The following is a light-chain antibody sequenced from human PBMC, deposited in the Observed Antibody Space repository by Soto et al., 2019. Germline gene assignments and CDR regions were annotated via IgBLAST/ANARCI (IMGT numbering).Light chain of an antibody. Sequence: DIQMTQFPSALSASVGDRVTITCRASQSVNIWLAWYQQKPGKAPKLLISEASTVETGVPASFRGSGSGTQFTLPISSLQPDDLATYYCQQYNNFWTFGQGTKVQIK. V-gene: IGKV1-5*03. CDR2: EAS. CDR3: QQYNNFWT. CDR1: QSVNIW. J-gene: IGKJ1*01.